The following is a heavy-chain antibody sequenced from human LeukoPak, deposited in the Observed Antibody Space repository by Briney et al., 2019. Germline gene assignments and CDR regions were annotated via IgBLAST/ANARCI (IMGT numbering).Heavy chain of an antibody. CDR3: AHSNTWAWYFDI. D-gene: IGHD4-11*01. CDR1: GGSINRSGYY. Sequence: SVTLSLTCIVSGGSINRSGYYWGWIRQPPGMGLEWIGSIYFSGRTYHNPSLKSRVTISVDTPKNQFSLNLTSVTAADKAVYYCAHSNTWAWYFDIWGRGTLVTVSS. CDR2: IYFSGRT. J-gene: IGHJ2*01. V-gene: IGHV4-39*01.